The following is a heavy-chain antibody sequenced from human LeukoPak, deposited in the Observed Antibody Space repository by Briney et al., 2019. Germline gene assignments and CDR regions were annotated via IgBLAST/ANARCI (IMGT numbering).Heavy chain of an antibody. V-gene: IGHV3-21*01. CDR3: ARGGNGYIQVDY. CDR2: ISGSSIYI. CDR1: GFTVSSNY. D-gene: IGHD5-24*01. Sequence: SGGSLRLSCAVSGFTVSSNYMSWVRQAPGKGLEWVSSISGSSIYIYYADSVKGRFTISRDNAKNSLYLQMNSLRAEDTAVYYCARGGNGYIQVDYWGQGTLVTVSS. J-gene: IGHJ4*02.